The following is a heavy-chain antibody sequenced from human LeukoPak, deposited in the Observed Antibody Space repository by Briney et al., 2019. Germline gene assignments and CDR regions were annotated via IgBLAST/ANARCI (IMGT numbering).Heavy chain of an antibody. CDR3: ARGTVTTFPLRY. CDR1: GLTFSSYA. V-gene: IGHV3-23*01. J-gene: IGHJ4*02. CDR2: ISWNSGSI. D-gene: IGHD4-17*01. Sequence: PGGSLRLSCAASGLTFSSYAMSWVRQAPGKGLEWVSGISWNSGSIGYADSVKGRFTISRDNSKNTLYLQMNSLRAEDTAVYYCARGTVTTFPLRYWGQGTLVTVSP.